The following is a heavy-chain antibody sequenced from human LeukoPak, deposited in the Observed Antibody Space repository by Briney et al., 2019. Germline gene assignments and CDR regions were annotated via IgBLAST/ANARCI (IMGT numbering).Heavy chain of an antibody. Sequence: GGSLRLSCAASGFTFSSYAMSWVRQAPGKGLEWVSAISGSGGSTYYADSVKGRFTISRANSKNSMYLQMNSLRAEDTAVYYCASPVHMYTNFDFWGQGTLVTVSS. CDR3: ASPVHMYTNFDF. V-gene: IGHV3-23*01. CDR2: ISGSGGST. CDR1: GFTFSSYA. D-gene: IGHD2-2*02. J-gene: IGHJ4*02.